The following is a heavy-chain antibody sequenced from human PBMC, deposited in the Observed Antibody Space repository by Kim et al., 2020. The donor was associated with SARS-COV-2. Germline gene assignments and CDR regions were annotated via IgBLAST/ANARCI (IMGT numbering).Heavy chain of an antibody. J-gene: IGHJ4*02. V-gene: IGHV1-69*13. CDR2: IIPIFGTA. CDR3: AREGETRDGYSPQHY. Sequence: SVKVSCKASGGTFSSYAISWVRQAPGQGLEWMGGIIPIFGTANYAQKFQGRVTITADESTSTAYMELSSLRSEDTAVYYCAREGETRDGYSPQHYWGQGTLVTVSS. CDR1: GGTFSSYA. D-gene: IGHD5-18*01.